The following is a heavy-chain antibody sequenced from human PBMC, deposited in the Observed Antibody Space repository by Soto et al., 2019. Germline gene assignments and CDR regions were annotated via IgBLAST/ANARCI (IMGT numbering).Heavy chain of an antibody. D-gene: IGHD6-13*01. J-gene: IGHJ4*02. V-gene: IGHV4-31*03. Sequence: QVQLQESGPGLVKPSQTLSLTCTVSGVSISHGAYYWSWIRQLPGEGLGWIGYIYYSGDTQYNPSLKSRITVSMDTSMTQFSLKMNSVTAAGTGMYFCARVDSASWLDYWGQGTLVTVSS. CDR3: ARVDSASWLDY. CDR2: IYYSGDT. CDR1: GVSISHGAYY.